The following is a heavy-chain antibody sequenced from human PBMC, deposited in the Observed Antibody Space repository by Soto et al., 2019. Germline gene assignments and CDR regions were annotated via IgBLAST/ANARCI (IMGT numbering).Heavy chain of an antibody. Sequence: PGGSLRLSCAASGFTFSCSAMHWVRQASGKGLEWVGRIRSKANSYATAYAASVKGRFTISRDDSKNTAYLQMNSLKTEDTAVYYCTRTYLARDYWGQGTLVTVSS. V-gene: IGHV3-73*01. CDR2: IRSKANSYAT. CDR1: GFTFSCSA. J-gene: IGHJ4*02. CDR3: TRTYLARDY.